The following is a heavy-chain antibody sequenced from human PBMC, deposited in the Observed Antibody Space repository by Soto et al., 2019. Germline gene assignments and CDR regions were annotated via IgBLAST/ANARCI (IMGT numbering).Heavy chain of an antibody. CDR3: ARRIPFGYGMDV. D-gene: IGHD2-21*01. Sequence: EVQLVESGGGLVQPGGSLRLSCAASGFTFSSYAMHWVRQAPGKGLEYVSVITSNGGNTDYASSVKGRFTISRDNSKNTLYLQMGGLRAEEMAVYYCARRIPFGYGMDVWGQGTTVTVSS. V-gene: IGHV3-64*01. CDR1: GFTFSSYA. CDR2: ITSNGGNT. J-gene: IGHJ6*02.